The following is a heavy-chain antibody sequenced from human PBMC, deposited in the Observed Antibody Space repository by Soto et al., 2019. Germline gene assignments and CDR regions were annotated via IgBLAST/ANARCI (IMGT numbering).Heavy chain of an antibody. J-gene: IGHJ6*02. V-gene: IGHV1-69*12. CDR1: GGTFSSYA. Sequence: QVQLVQSGAEVKKPGSSVKVSCKAAGGTFSSYAISWVRQAPGQGLGCMGGIIPIFGTANYAQRFQGRVTITADESTSTAYMELSSLRSEDTAVYYCARASDYVWGSLYYGMDVWGQGTTVTVS. CDR3: ARASDYVWGSLYYGMDV. CDR2: IIPIFGTA. D-gene: IGHD3-16*01.